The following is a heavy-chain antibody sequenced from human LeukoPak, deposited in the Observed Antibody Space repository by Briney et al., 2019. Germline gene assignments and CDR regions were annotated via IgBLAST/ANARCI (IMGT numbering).Heavy chain of an antibody. CDR3: ARDLGYGGNSNTVA. Sequence: SETLSLTCTVSGGSISSGDYYWSWIRQPPGKGLEWIGYIYYSGSTYYNPSLKSRVTISVDRSKNQFSLKLSSVTAADTAVYYCARDLGYGGNSNTVAWGQGTLVTVSS. CDR2: IYYSGST. J-gene: IGHJ4*02. D-gene: IGHD4-23*01. V-gene: IGHV4-30-4*01. CDR1: GGSISSGDYY.